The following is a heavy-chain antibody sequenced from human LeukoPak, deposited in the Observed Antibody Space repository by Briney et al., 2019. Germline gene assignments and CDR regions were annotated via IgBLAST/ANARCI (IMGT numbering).Heavy chain of an antibody. J-gene: IGHJ4*02. CDR3: AKDLSSYCSGGSCSLLSFDY. CDR2: IFPSGGEI. CDR1: GFTFSTFA. D-gene: IGHD2-15*01. V-gene: IGHV3-23*01. Sequence: GGSLRLSCAASGFTFSTFAMIWVSQPPGKGLEWVSSIFPSGGEIHYADSVRGRFTISRDNSKNTLYLQMNSLRAEDTAVYYCAKDLSSYCSGGSCSLLSFDYWGQGTLVTVSS.